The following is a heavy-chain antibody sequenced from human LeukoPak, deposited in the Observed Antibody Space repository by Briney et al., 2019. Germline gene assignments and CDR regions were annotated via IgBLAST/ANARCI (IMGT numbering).Heavy chain of an antibody. V-gene: IGHV3-64*01. D-gene: IGHD5/OR15-5a*01. Sequence: GGSLRLSCAASGFTFRNYAMPGAPQAPGNGLEYVSGISGNGGRTYYANSVKGRFTISRDNSKNTVYLQMGSLRADDMAVYYCARERYSVNDFDAFDIWGQGTMVTVSS. CDR2: ISGNGGRT. CDR3: ARERYSVNDFDAFDI. J-gene: IGHJ3*02. CDR1: GFTFRNYA.